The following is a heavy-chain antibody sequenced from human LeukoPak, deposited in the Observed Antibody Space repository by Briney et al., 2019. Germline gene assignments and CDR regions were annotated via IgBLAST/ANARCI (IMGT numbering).Heavy chain of an antibody. J-gene: IGHJ4*02. CDR3: ARLFGSKYYFDY. Sequence: PGGSLRLSCAASGFTFSSYSMNWVRQAPGEGLEWVSSISSSSSYIYYADSVKGRFTISRDNAKNSLYLQMNSLRAEDTAVYYCARLFGSKYYFDYWGQGTLVTVSS. V-gene: IGHV3-21*01. D-gene: IGHD3-10*01. CDR1: GFTFSSYS. CDR2: ISSSSSYI.